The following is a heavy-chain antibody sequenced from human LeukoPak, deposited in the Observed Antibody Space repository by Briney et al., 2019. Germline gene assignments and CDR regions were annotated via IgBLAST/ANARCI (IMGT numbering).Heavy chain of an antibody. D-gene: IGHD3-10*01. Sequence: AGRSLRLSCAASGFTFDDYAMHWVRQAPGKGLEWVSGISWNSGSIGYADSVKGRFTISRDNAKNSLYLQMNSLRAEDTALYYRAKAKLLWFGELLSWGQGTLVTVSS. CDR1: GFTFDDYA. CDR3: AKAKLLWFGELLS. V-gene: IGHV3-9*01. J-gene: IGHJ4*02. CDR2: ISWNSGSI.